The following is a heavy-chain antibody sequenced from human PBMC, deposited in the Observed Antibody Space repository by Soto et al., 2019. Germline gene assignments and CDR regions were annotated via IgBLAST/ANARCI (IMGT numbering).Heavy chain of an antibody. CDR3: AKDLPSSVGNFDY. Sequence: GFLRTSCATSGFTLSNFALDWGPPAPGEGAEWVSAISGSGGSTYYADSVKGRFTISRDNSKNTLYLQMNSLRAEDTAVYYCAKDLPSSVGNFDYWGQGTLVTVSS. J-gene: IGHJ4*02. V-gene: IGHV3-23*01. D-gene: IGHD7-27*01. CDR2: ISGSGGST. CDR1: GFTLSNFA.